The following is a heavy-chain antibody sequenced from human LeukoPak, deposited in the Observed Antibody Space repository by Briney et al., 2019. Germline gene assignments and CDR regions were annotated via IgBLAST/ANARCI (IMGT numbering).Heavy chain of an antibody. J-gene: IGHJ4*02. CDR2: ISYDGSNK. CDR3: AKEGGSGWALDY. CDR1: GFTFSSYG. V-gene: IGHV3-30*18. D-gene: IGHD6-19*01. Sequence: GGSLRLSCAASGFTFSSYGMHWVGQAPGKGLEWVAVISYDGSNKYYADSVKGRFTISRDNSKNTLYLQMNSLRAEDTAVYYCAKEGGSGWALDYWGQGTLVTVSS.